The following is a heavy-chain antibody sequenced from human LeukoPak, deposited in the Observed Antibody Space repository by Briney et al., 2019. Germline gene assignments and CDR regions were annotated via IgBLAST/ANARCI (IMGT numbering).Heavy chain of an antibody. V-gene: IGHV4-61*01. D-gene: IGHD1-26*01. CDR2: IHYSGST. J-gene: IGHJ5*02. CDR1: GGSVSSGSYY. Sequence: SETLSLTCTASGGSVSSGSYYWSWIRQPPGKGPEWIGYIHYSGSTKYNPSLKGRVTISLDTSKNQFSLKLNSVTAADTAVYYCVRGPSVRATTIDHWGQGTLVTVSS. CDR3: VRGPSVRATTIDH.